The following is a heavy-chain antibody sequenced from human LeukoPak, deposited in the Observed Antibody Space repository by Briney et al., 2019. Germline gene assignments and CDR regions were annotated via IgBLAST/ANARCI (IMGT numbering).Heavy chain of an antibody. V-gene: IGHV4-59*08. CDR1: GGSISSYY. J-gene: IGHJ4*02. CDR3: ARGDDSSGYWDYYFDY. D-gene: IGHD3-22*01. CDR2: IYYSGST. Sequence: PSETLSLTCTVSGGSISSYYRSWIRQPPGKGLEWIGYIYYSGSTYYNPSLKSRVTISVDTSKNQFSLKLSSVTAADTAVYYCARGDDSSGYWDYYFDYWGQGTLVTVSS.